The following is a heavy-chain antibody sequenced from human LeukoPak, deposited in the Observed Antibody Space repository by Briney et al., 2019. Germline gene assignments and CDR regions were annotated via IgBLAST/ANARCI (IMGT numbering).Heavy chain of an antibody. CDR2: SSGSGGST. CDR1: GFTSSSYA. Sequence: GGSLRLSCAASGFTSSSYAMSWVRQAPGKGLEWVSASSGSGGSTYYADSVKGRFTISRDNSKNTLYLQMNSLRAEDTAVYYCAKRTIAVAGGYYFDYWGQGTLVTVSS. V-gene: IGHV3-23*01. D-gene: IGHD6-19*01. J-gene: IGHJ4*02. CDR3: AKRTIAVAGGYYFDY.